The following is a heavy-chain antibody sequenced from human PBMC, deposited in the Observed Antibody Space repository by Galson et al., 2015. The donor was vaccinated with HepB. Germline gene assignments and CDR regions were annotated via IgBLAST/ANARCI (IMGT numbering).Heavy chain of an antibody. CDR2: ISGSGDST. Sequence: SLRLSGAASGFTFSNYGLSWVRQAPGKGLEWVSSISGSGDSTFYADSVKGRFTISRDNSRDTLYLQMNSLRVEDTAVYYCAKELEPTFYGVRRGGHFDYWGQGNLVTVSS. CDR1: GFTFSNYG. D-gene: IGHD1-1*01. CDR3: AKELEPTFYGVRRGGHFDY. J-gene: IGHJ4*02. V-gene: IGHV3-23*01.